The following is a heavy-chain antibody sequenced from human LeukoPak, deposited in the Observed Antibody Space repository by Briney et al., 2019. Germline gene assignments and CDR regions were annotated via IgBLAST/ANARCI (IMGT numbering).Heavy chain of an antibody. CDR2: ISAYNGNT. CDR1: GYTFTSYG. V-gene: IGHV1-18*01. D-gene: IGHD3-22*01. J-gene: IGHJ4*02. CDR3: ATSGYYDSSGYSMVGAFDY. Sequence: WASVKVSCKASGYTFTSYGISWVRQAPGQGLEWMGWISAYNGNTNYAQKLQGRVTMTTDTSTSTAYMELRSLRSDDTAVYYCATSGYYDSSGYSMVGAFDYWGQGTLVTVSS.